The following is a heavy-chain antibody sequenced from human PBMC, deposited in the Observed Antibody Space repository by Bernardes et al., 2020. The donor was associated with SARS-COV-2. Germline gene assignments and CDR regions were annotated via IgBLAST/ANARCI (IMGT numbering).Heavy chain of an antibody. Sequence: SCAASGFTFRSSSMNWVRQAHGPGLAWVSYLSSNSHTLYNRDSVKGRFTISRDNAKNSLYLQMNSLRDEDTAVYYCVRDSGSNFDYWGQGTLVTVSS. CDR3: VRDSGSNFDY. D-gene: IGHD1-26*01. V-gene: IGHV3-48*02. J-gene: IGHJ4*02. CDR1: GFTFRSSS. CDR2: LSSNSHTL.